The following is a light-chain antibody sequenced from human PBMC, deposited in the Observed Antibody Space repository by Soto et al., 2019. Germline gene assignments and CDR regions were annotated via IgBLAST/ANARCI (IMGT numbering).Light chain of an antibody. CDR3: QDYGTSAPWT. J-gene: IGKJ1*01. Sequence: EVVLTQSPGTLSLSPGERATLSCRASQNIRGNELAWYQQKPGQAPRLLIYRGSSRDTGIPDRFSGRGSGTDFTHTISRLEPEDFAVYYCQDYGTSAPWTFGQGTKVEIK. V-gene: IGKV3-20*01. CDR1: QNIRGNE. CDR2: RGS.